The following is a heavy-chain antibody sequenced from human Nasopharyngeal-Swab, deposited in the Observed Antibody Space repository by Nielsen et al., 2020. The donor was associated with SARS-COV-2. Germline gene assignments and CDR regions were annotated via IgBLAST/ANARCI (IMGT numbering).Heavy chain of an antibody. Sequence: GESLKVSCAASGFTFSSYSMNWVRQAPGKGLEGVSYTSSSSSTIYYADSVKGRFTISRDNAKNSLYLQMNSLRAEDTAVYYCAREAGDAFDIWGQGTMVTVSS. J-gene: IGHJ3*02. CDR3: AREAGDAFDI. CDR2: TSSSSSTI. CDR1: GFTFSSYS. V-gene: IGHV3-48*04.